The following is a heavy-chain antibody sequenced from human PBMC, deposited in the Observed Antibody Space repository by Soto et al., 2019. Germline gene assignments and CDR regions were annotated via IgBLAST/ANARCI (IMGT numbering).Heavy chain of an antibody. CDR2: IYHSGTT. Sequence: ASETLSLTYAVSGDSISTGYYWAWIRQPPGKGLEWIGSIYHSGTTYYNPSLKSRVTISVDTSKNQFYLKLSSVTAADTAVYYCERDLGDTAMVHPDAFDIWGQGTMVTVSS. D-gene: IGHD5-18*01. CDR1: GDSISTGYY. V-gene: IGHV4-38-2*02. CDR3: ERDLGDTAMVHPDAFDI. J-gene: IGHJ3*02.